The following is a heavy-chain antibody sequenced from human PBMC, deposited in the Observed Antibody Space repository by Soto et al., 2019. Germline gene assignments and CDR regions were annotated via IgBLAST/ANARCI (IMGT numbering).Heavy chain of an antibody. CDR3: ARPRTSDWAYDI. CDR1: GFTFSNYW. J-gene: IGHJ3*02. Sequence: EVQLVESGGGLVQPGGSLRLSCAASGFTFSNYWMHWVRQSPGKGLVWVSRIKTDGSDTHYADSVTGRFTISIDNAKNTLYLQMNSLRDEDTAVYYCARPRTSDWAYDIWGQGTMVIVSS. D-gene: IGHD3-9*01. V-gene: IGHV3-74*01. CDR2: IKTDGSDT.